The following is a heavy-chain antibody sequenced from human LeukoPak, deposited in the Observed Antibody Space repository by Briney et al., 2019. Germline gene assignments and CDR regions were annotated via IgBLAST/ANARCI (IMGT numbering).Heavy chain of an antibody. CDR1: GGSFSGYY. CDR3: ARGRIWIQLWFRFGFDP. CDR2: INHSGST. J-gene: IGHJ5*02. D-gene: IGHD5-18*01. V-gene: IGHV4-34*01. Sequence: SETLSLTCAVYGGSFSGYYWSWIRQPPGKGLEWIGEINHSGSTNYNPSLKSRVTISVDTSKNQFSLKLSSVTAADTAVYYCARGRIWIQLWFRFGFDPWGQGTLVTVSS.